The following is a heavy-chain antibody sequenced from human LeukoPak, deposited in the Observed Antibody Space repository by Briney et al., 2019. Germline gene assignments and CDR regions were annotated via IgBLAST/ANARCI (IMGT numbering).Heavy chain of an antibody. CDR3: ARRLSRIYYGSGSYYFDY. V-gene: IGHV4-39*07. D-gene: IGHD3-10*01. J-gene: IGHJ4*02. CDR1: GASISGSGYY. CDR2: INHSGST. Sequence: SETLSLTCAVSGASISGSGYYLGWIRQPPGKGLEWIGEINHSGSTNYNPSLKSRVTISVDTSKNQFSLKLSSVTAADTAVYYCARRLSRIYYGSGSYYFDYWGQGTLVTVSS.